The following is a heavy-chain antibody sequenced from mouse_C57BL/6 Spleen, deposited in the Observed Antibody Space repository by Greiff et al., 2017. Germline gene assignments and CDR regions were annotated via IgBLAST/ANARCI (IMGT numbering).Heavy chain of an antibody. Sequence: QVTLKVSGPGLLQPSQSLSLTCSFSGFSLSTFGMGVGWIRQPSGKGLEWLAHIWWDDDKYYNPALKSRHTLSKDTSKNQVFLKIAHVDTADTATDYCARRGYGSSYGDFDVWGTGTTVTVSS. V-gene: IGHV8-8*01. J-gene: IGHJ1*03. D-gene: IGHD1-1*01. CDR3: ARRGYGSSYGDFDV. CDR2: IWWDDDK. CDR1: GFSLSTFGMG.